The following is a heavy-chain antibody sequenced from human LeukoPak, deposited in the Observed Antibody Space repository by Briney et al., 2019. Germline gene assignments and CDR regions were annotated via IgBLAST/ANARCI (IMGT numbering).Heavy chain of an antibody. V-gene: IGHV3-23*01. CDR1: GFTFSSYA. Sequence: GGSLRLSCAASGFTFSSYAMSWVRQTPGKGLEWVSAISGSGGSTYYADSVKGRFTISRDNSKNTLYLQMNSLRAEDTAVYYCAKDKRYYYDSSGYYAFDYWGQGTLVTVSS. CDR3: AKDKRYYYDSSGYYAFDY. CDR2: ISGSGGST. D-gene: IGHD3-22*01. J-gene: IGHJ4*02.